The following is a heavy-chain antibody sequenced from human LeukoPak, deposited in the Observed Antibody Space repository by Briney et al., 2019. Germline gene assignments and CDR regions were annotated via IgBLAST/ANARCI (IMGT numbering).Heavy chain of an antibody. J-gene: IGHJ4*02. D-gene: IGHD2-15*01. CDR1: GFTFSDYY. Sequence: PGGSLRLSCAASGFTFSDYYMSWIRQAPGKGLEWVSYISSSGSNIYYADSVKGRFTISRDNSKNTLYLQMNSLRAEDTAVYYCAKDLVVVVAAIVGGGLVDYWGQGTLVTVSS. CDR2: ISSSGSNI. V-gene: IGHV3-11*01. CDR3: AKDLVVVVAAIVGGGLVDY.